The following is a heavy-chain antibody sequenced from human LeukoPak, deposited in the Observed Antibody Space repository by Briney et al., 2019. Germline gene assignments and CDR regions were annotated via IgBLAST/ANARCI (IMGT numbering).Heavy chain of an antibody. Sequence: SETLSLTCTVSGGSISSSSYYWGWIRQPPGKGLEWIGSIYYSGSTYYNPSLKSRVTISVDTSKNQFSLKLSSVTAADTAVYYCARDFRLVSDAFDIWGQGTMVTVSS. CDR2: IYYSGST. CDR1: GGSISSSSYY. D-gene: IGHD6-19*01. V-gene: IGHV4-39*07. CDR3: ARDFRLVSDAFDI. J-gene: IGHJ3*02.